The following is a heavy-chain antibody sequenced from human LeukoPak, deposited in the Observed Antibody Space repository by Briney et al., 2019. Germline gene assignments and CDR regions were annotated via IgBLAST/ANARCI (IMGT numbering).Heavy chain of an antibody. V-gene: IGHV4-34*01. D-gene: IGHD6-6*01. CDR3: ARGRIAARTGVDY. CDR2: INHSGST. CDR1: GGSISSYY. Sequence: SETLSLTCAVYGGSISSYYWSWIRQPPGMGLEWIGEINHSGSTNYNPSLKSRVTISVDTSKNQFSLKLSSVTAADTAVYYCARGRIAARTGVDYWGQGTLVTVSS. J-gene: IGHJ4*02.